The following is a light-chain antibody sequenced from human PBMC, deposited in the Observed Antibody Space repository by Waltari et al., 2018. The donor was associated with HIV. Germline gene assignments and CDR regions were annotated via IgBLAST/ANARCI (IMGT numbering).Light chain of an antibody. CDR3: ATWDDSLSVVV. CDR1: SSNLGSNY. Sequence: QSVLTQPPSASGTPGQRVTISCSGSSSNLGSNYVYWYQQLPGPAPKLLIYRNNQRPSGVPDLFSGSKSGTSASLAISGLRSEDEADYYCATWDDSLSVVVFGGGTKLTVL. CDR2: RNN. V-gene: IGLV1-47*01. J-gene: IGLJ2*01.